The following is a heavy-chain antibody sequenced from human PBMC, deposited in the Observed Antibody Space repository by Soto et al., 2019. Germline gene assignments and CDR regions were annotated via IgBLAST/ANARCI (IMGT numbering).Heavy chain of an antibody. J-gene: IGHJ6*02. CDR2: ITPILGIA. CDR1: GGTFSSYT. Sequence: QVQLVQSGAEVKKPGSSVKVSCKASGGTFSSYTISWVRQAPGQGLEWMGRITPILGIANYAQKFQGRVTITADQSTSTAYMELSSLRSEDTAVYYCARFRGSYGMDVWGQGTTVTVSS. CDR3: ARFRGSYGMDV. D-gene: IGHD3-10*01. V-gene: IGHV1-69*02.